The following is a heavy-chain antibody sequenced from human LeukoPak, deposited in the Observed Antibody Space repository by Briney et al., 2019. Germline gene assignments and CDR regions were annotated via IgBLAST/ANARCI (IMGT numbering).Heavy chain of an antibody. J-gene: IGHJ4*02. Sequence: PGGSLRLSCAASGFTFSSYSMNWVRQAPGKGLEWVSYISSSSSTIYYADSVKGRFTISRDNAKNSLYLQMNSLRTEDTAVYYCARDNGFWTFDYLGQGTLVTVSS. CDR3: ARDNGFWTFDY. CDR2: ISSSSSTI. CDR1: GFTFSSYS. V-gene: IGHV3-48*01. D-gene: IGHD3/OR15-3a*01.